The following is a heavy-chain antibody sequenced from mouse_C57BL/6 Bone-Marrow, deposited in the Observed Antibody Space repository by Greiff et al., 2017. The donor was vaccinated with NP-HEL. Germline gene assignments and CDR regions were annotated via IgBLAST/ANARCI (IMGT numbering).Heavy chain of an antibody. CDR3: ARGSLYYYGSSYSWFAY. J-gene: IGHJ3*01. V-gene: IGHV1-80*01. CDR1: GYTFTSYW. Sequence: VQLQQPGAELVKPGASVKLSCKASGYTFTSYWMNWVKQRPGKGLEWIGQIYPGDGDTNYNGKFKGKATLTADKSSSTAYMQLSSLTSEDSAVYFCARGSLYYYGSSYSWFAYWGQGTLVTVSA. CDR2: IYPGDGDT. D-gene: IGHD1-1*01.